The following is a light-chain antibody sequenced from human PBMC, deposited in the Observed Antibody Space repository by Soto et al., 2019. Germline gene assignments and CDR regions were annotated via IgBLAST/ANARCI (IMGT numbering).Light chain of an antibody. CDR2: GAS. CDR3: QQRSTWLT. V-gene: IGKV3-11*01. J-gene: IGKJ4*01. Sequence: EIVLTQSPATLSLSPGERATLSCRASQSVGTTLGWYQQKPGQAPRLLIYGASSRAGGVPARFSGSGAGTDFPLTIRSLEPEDVAVYLCQQRSTWLTFGGGTKVEIK. CDR1: QSVGTT.